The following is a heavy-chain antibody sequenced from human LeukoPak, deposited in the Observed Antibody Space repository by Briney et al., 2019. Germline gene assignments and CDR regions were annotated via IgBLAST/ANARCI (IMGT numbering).Heavy chain of an antibody. J-gene: IGHJ4*02. Sequence: GGSLRLSCAASGFNFSTYVMNWVRQAPGKGLEWVSSITSSSRYIYYADSVKGRFTISRDNAKNSLYLQMSSLRAEDTAVYYCAKDLGGYSGERAFDYWGQGTLVTVSS. D-gene: IGHD5-12*01. CDR2: ITSSSRYI. V-gene: IGHV3-21*01. CDR1: GFNFSTYV. CDR3: AKDLGGYSGERAFDY.